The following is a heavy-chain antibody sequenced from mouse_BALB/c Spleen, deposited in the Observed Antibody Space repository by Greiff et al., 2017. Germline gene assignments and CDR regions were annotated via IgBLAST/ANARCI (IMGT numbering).Heavy chain of an antibody. D-gene: IGHD3-2*01. CDR3: ASGTARATSFAY. CDR1: GFTFSDYY. V-gene: IGHV5-4*02. J-gene: IGHJ3*01. CDR2: ISDGGSYT. Sequence: EVKLQESGGGLVKPGGSLKLSCAASGFTFSDYYMYWVRQTPEKRLEWVATISDGGSYTYYPDSVKGRFTISRDNAKNNLYLQMSSLKSEDTAMYYCASGTARATSFAYWGQGTLVTVSA.